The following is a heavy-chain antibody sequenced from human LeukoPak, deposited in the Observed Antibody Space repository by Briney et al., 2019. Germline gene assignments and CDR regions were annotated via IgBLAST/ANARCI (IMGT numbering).Heavy chain of an antibody. J-gene: IGHJ5*02. Sequence: ASVKVSCKASGYTFTGYYMHWVQQAPGQGLEWMGRIIPILGIANYAQKFQGRVTITADKSTSTAYMELSSLRSEDTAVYYCARRVGYCSGGSCFYWFDPWGQGTLVTVSS. V-gene: IGHV1-69*02. CDR2: IIPILGIA. CDR3: ARRVGYCSGGSCFYWFDP. D-gene: IGHD2-15*01. CDR1: GYTFTGYY.